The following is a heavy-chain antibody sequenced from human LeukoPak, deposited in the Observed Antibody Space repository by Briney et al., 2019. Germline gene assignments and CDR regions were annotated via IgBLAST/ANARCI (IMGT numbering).Heavy chain of an antibody. D-gene: IGHD6-19*01. J-gene: IGHJ4*02. V-gene: IGHV4-39*07. CDR3: ARDAAVAGKSYFDY. Sequence: PSETLSLTCTVSGGSISSSSYYWGWIRQPPGKGLEWIGSIYYSGSTYYNPSLKSRVTISVDTSKNQFSLKLSSVTAADTAVYYCARDAAVAGKSYFDYWGQGTLVTVSS. CDR1: GGSISSSSYY. CDR2: IYYSGST.